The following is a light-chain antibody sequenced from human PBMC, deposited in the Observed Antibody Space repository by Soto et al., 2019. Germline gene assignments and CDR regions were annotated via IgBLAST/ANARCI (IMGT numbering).Light chain of an antibody. CDR1: QSVSSY. Sequence: EIVLTQSPATLSLSPGERATLSSRASQSVSSYLAWYQQRPGQAPRLLIYDISNRAAGVPARFSGSGSETEFTLTIRSLQSEDFAVYFCQQYNNWPSFGQGTRLEI. CDR2: DIS. J-gene: IGKJ5*01. CDR3: QQYNNWPS. V-gene: IGKV3-15*01.